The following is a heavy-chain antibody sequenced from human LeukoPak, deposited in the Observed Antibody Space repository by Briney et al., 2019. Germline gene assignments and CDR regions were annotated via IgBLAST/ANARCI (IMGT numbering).Heavy chain of an antibody. CDR1: GFTLSSYA. CDR2: IGDSGATT. D-gene: IGHD3-10*01. V-gene: IGHV3-23*01. Sequence: GGSLRLSCAASGFTLSSYAMTWVRQAPGKGLEWVSDIGDSGATTYYADSVKGRFTISRDNSKNALYLQMSSLRAEDTAVYFCASFHYYGSGAYYLSYWGQGTLVTVSS. CDR3: ASFHYYGSGAYYLSY. J-gene: IGHJ4*02.